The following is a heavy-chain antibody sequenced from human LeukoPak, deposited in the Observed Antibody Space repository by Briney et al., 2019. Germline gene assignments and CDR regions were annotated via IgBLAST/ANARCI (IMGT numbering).Heavy chain of an antibody. V-gene: IGHV4-4*07. CDR1: GDSISGNY. D-gene: IGHD3-22*01. CDR2: IYISGST. Sequence: SETLSLTCTVSGDSISGNYWSWIRQPAGKGLEWVGRIYISGSTNYNPSLKSRVTMSLDRFKNQFSLKLSSVTAADTAVYYCARDLYDSSGYTENWFDPWGQGTLVTVSS. J-gene: IGHJ5*02. CDR3: ARDLYDSSGYTENWFDP.